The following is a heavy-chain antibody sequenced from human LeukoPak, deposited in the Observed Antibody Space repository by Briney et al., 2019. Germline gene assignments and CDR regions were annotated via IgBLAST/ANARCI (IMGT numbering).Heavy chain of an antibody. CDR2: IYYSGST. J-gene: IGHJ4*02. D-gene: IGHD6-19*01. Sequence: SETLSPTCTVSGGSISSSSYYWGWIRQPPGKGLEWIGSIYYSGSTYYNPSLKSRVTISVDTSKNQFSLKLSSVTAADTAVYYCARDRRSGWYAILDYWGQGTLVTVSS. CDR3: ARDRRSGWYAILDY. V-gene: IGHV4-39*07. CDR1: GGSISSSSYY.